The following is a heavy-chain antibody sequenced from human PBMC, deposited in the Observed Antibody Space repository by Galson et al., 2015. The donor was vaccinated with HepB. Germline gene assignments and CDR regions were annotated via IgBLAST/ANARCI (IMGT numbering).Heavy chain of an antibody. CDR3: ARGYYDFWSGYRNPHFDY. J-gene: IGHJ4*02. CDR2: IYYSGST. CDR1: GGSISSYY. Sequence: ETLSLTCTVSGGSISSYYWSWIRQPPGKGLEWIGYIYYSGSTNYNPSLKSRVTISVDTSKNQFSLKLSSVTAADTAVYYCARGYYDFWSGYRNPHFDYWGQGTLVTVSS. D-gene: IGHD3-3*01. V-gene: IGHV4-59*01.